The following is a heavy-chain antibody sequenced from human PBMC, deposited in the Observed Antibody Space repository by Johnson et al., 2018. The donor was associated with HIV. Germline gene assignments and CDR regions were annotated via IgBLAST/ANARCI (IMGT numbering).Heavy chain of an antibody. CDR1: GFTFSSYG. V-gene: IGHV3-30*02. CDR3: ARESRLGPLAHAFDI. D-gene: IGHD7-27*01. J-gene: IGHJ3*02. CDR2: IRYDGSNK. Sequence: QVQLVESGGGVVQPGGSLRLSCAASGFTFSSYGMHWVRQAPGKGLEWVAFIRYDGSNKCYADSVKGRFTISRDNSKNTLYLQMNSLRAEDTAVYYCARESRLGPLAHAFDIWGQGTMVTVSS.